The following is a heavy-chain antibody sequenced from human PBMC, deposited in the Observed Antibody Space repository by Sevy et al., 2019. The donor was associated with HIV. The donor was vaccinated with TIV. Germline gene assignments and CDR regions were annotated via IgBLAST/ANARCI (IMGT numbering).Heavy chain of an antibody. V-gene: IGHV3-30-3*01. J-gene: IGHJ4*02. D-gene: IGHD6-19*01. CDR2: ISYDGSNK. CDR3: ASGSSGWWEFDY. CDR1: GFTFSSYA. Sequence: GGSLRLSCAASGFTFSSYAMHWVRHAPGKGLEWVAVISYDGSNKYYADSVKGRFTISRDNSKNTLYLQMNSLRAEDTAVYYCASGSSGWWEFDYWGQGTLVTVSS.